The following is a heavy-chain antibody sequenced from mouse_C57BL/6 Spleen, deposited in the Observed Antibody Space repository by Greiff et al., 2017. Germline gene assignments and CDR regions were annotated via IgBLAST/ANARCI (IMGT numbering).Heavy chain of an antibody. D-gene: IGHD1-2*01. CDR3: ARAPIISSYWYFDV. J-gene: IGHJ1*03. CDR1: GFTFSDYY. Sequence: EVQLVESEGGLVQPGSSMKLSCTASGFTFSDYYMAWVRQVPEKGLEWVANINYDGSSTYYLDSLKSRFIISRDNAKNILYLQMSSLKSEDTATYYCARAPIISSYWYFDVWGTGTTVTVSS. V-gene: IGHV5-16*01. CDR2: INYDGSST.